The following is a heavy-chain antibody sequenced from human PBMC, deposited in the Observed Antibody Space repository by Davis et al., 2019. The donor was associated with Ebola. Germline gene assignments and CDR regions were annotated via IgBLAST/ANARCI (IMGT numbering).Heavy chain of an antibody. D-gene: IGHD4-17*01. CDR1: GFTFSSNS. CDR2: VTSSGGGT. CDR3: TRHVSGDFWFFDL. Sequence: GGSLRLSCAASGFTFSSNSMHWARHAPGKGLGWVSAVTSSGGGTYYADSVKGRFTISRDNSKNTLYLQMNSLRVEDTAVYYCTRHVSGDFWFFDLWGRGTQVTVSS. J-gene: IGHJ2*01. V-gene: IGHV3-23*01.